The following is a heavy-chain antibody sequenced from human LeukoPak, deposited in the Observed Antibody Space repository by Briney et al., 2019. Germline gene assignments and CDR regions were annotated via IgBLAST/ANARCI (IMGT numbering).Heavy chain of an antibody. CDR1: GGSISSGGYY. D-gene: IGHD6-13*01. CDR3: ARGRYSSSADALDI. V-gene: IGHV4-31*03. CDR2: IYYSGST. Sequence: SETLSLTCTVSGGSISSGGYYWSWIRQHPGKGLEWIGHIYYSGSTYYNPSLKSRVTISVDTSKNQFSLKLSSVTAADTAVYYCARGRYSSSADALDIWGQGTMVTVSS. J-gene: IGHJ3*02.